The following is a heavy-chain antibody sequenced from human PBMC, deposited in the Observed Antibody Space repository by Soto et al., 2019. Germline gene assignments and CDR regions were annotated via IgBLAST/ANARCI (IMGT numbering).Heavy chain of an antibody. Sequence: QVQLVQSGAEVKKPGASVKVSYKASGYTFTSYGISWVRQAPGQGLEWMGWISAYNGNTNYAQKLQGRVTMTTDTSTSTAYMELRSLRSDDTAVYYCARVVYRIQLWLENWFDPWGQGTLVTVSS. CDR3: ARVVYRIQLWLENWFDP. D-gene: IGHD5-18*01. CDR1: GYTFTSYG. V-gene: IGHV1-18*04. J-gene: IGHJ5*02. CDR2: ISAYNGNT.